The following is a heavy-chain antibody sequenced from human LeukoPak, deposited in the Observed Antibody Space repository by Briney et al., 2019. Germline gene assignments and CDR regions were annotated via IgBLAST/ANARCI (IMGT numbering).Heavy chain of an antibody. CDR1: GFTFSSYS. V-gene: IGHV3-74*01. Sequence: QAGGSLRLSCAASGFTFSSYSMNWVRQAPGKGLVWVSRINTDGSSTSYADFVKGRFTISRDNAKNTLYLQMNSLRAEDTAVYYCARANDILTDPLDYWGQGTLVTVSS. J-gene: IGHJ4*02. CDR3: ARANDILTDPLDY. D-gene: IGHD3-9*01. CDR2: INTDGSST.